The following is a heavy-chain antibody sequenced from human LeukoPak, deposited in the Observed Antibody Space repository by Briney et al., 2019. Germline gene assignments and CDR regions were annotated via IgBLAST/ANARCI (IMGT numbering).Heavy chain of an antibody. V-gene: IGHV4-59*01. CDR2: IYYSGST. D-gene: IGHD4-11*01. CDR1: GGSISNYY. CDR3: ARQDYSNYDDAFDI. Sequence: SETLSLTCTVSGGSISNYYWSWIRQPPGKGLEWIGYIYYSGSTNYNPSLKSRVTISVDTSKNQFSLKLSSVTAADTAVYYCARQDYSNYDDAFDIWGQGTMVTVSS. J-gene: IGHJ3*02.